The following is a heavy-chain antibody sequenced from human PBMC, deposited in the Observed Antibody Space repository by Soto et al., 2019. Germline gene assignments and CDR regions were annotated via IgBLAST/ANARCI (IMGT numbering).Heavy chain of an antibody. CDR3: ARGLRWSLDY. CDR2: ISYDGSNK. V-gene: IGHV3-30-3*01. D-gene: IGHD4-17*01. Sequence: QVQLVESGGGVVQPGRSLRLSCAASGFTFSSYAMHWVRQAPGKGLEGVAVISYDGSNKYYADSVKGRFTISRDNSKNTLSLQMNSLRAEDTAVYYCARGLRWSLDYWGQGTLVTVSS. J-gene: IGHJ4*02. CDR1: GFTFSSYA.